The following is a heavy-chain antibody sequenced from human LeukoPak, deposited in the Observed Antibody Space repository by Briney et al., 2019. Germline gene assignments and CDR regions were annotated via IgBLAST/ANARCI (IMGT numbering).Heavy chain of an antibody. Sequence: GGSLRLSCAASGFTFSSYAMTWVRQAPGKGLEWVSSISGGGDTTYYADSVRGRFTVSRDNSKNTLSVQMNNLRAEDTAVYYCSKQRSEVVVAATDYWGQGTLVTVSS. CDR3: SKQRSEVVVAATDY. CDR1: GFTFSSYA. J-gene: IGHJ4*02. CDR2: ISGGGDTT. D-gene: IGHD2-15*01. V-gene: IGHV3-23*01.